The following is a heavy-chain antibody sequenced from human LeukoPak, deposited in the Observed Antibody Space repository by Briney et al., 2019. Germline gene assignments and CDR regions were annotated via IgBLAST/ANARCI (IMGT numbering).Heavy chain of an antibody. D-gene: IGHD4-23*01. CDR1: GGTFSSYA. CDR3: STRGTVAGYFDY. J-gene: IGHJ4*02. V-gene: IGHV1-69*01. CDR2: IIPIFGTA. Sequence: GASVKVSCKASGGTFSSYAISWVRQAPGQGLEWMGGIIPIFGTANYAQKFQGRVTITADESTSTAYMELSSLRSEDTAVYYCSTRGTVAGYFDYWGQGTLVTVSS.